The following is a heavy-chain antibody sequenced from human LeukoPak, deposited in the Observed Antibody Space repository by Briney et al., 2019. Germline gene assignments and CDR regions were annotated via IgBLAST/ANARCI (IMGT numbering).Heavy chain of an antibody. D-gene: IGHD1-26*01. CDR2: IYYSGST. V-gene: IGHV4-39*01. CDR3: ARQGSLSYYWFDP. Sequence: SETLSLTCTVSGGSISSSSYYWGWIRQPPGKGLEWIGSIYYSGSTYYNPSLKSRVTISLDTSKKQFSLKLSSVTAADTAAYYCARQGSLSYYWFDPWGQGTLVTVSS. CDR1: GGSISSSSYY. J-gene: IGHJ5*02.